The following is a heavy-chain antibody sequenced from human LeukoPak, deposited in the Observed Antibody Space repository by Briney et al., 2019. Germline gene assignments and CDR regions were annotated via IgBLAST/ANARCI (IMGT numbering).Heavy chain of an antibody. CDR1: GGSFSGYY. CDR2: INHSGST. D-gene: IGHD2-15*01. CDR3: ASRCSGGSCYPMYYFDY. Sequence: PSGTLSLTCAAYGGSFSGYYWSWIRQPPGKGLEWIGEINHSGSTNYNPSLKSRVTISVDTSKNQFSLKLSSVTAADTAVYYCASRCSGGSCYPMYYFDYWGQGTLVTVSS. V-gene: IGHV4-34*01. J-gene: IGHJ4*02.